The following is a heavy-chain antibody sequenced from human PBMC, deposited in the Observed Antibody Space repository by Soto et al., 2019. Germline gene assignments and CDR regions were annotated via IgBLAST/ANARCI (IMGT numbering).Heavy chain of an antibody. CDR3: ARGGDCSGGSCYHWDWFDP. D-gene: IGHD2-15*01. Sequence: QVQLRESGPGLVKPSETLSLTCTVSGGSISSYYWSWIRQPPGKGLEWIGYIYYSGSTNYNPSLKSRVTISVDTSKNQFSLKLSSVTAADTAVYYCARGGDCSGGSCYHWDWFDPWGQGTLVTVSS. CDR1: GGSISSYY. V-gene: IGHV4-59*01. J-gene: IGHJ5*02. CDR2: IYYSGST.